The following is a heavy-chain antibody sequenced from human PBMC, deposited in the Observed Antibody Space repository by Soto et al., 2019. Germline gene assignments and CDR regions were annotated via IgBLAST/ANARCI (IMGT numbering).Heavy chain of an antibody. CDR3: ARREIQGPIDY. CDR1: GYSISSINW. Sequence: QVQLQESGPGLVKPSDTLSLTCAVSGYSISSINWWGCIRQPPGKGLEWIGYIYYSGTTYYNPSLKSRVTMSVDTSKNQFSLKLTSVTAVDTAVYYCARREIQGPIDYWGKGTLVTVSS. J-gene: IGHJ4*02. D-gene: IGHD1-26*01. CDR2: IYYSGTT. V-gene: IGHV4-28*01.